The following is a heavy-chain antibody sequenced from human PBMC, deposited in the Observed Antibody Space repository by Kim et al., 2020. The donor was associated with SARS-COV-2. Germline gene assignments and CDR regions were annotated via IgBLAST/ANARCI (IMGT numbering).Heavy chain of an antibody. CDR2: ISSSGSTI. J-gene: IGHJ3*02. V-gene: IGHV3-11*04. Sequence: GGSLRLSCAASGFTFSDYYMSWIRQAPGKGLEWVSYISSSGSTIYYADSVKGRFTISRDNAKNSLYLQMNSLRAEDTAVYYCARDQNYYDSSGYYYHRGAFDIWGQGTMVTVSS. D-gene: IGHD3-22*01. CDR3: ARDQNYYDSSGYYYHRGAFDI. CDR1: GFTFSDYY.